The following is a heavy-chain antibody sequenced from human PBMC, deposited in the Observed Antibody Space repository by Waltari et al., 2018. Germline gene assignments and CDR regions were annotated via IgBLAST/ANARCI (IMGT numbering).Heavy chain of an antibody. CDR1: EYTFTSSY. CDR3: ARDTGALWMDV. Sequence: QVQLVQSGAEVKKPGASAKISCKTSEYTFTSSYIHWVRQAPGQGLEWMGIINPSGGSTIYAQKFQGRVTMTRDTSTSTVYMELSSLRSEDTAVYYCARDTGALWMDVWGQGTTVTVSS. V-gene: IGHV1-46*01. CDR2: INPSGGST. D-gene: IGHD2-21*01. J-gene: IGHJ6*02.